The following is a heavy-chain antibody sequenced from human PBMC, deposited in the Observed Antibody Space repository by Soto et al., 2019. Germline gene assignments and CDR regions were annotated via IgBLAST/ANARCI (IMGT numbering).Heavy chain of an antibody. V-gene: IGHV4-39*02. CDR2: IYYSGST. D-gene: IGHD1-26*01. J-gene: IGHJ4*02. CDR3: AAQSLGTTSDFDY. CDR1: GGSISSSSYY. Sequence: TLSLTCTVSGGSISSSSYYWGWIRQPPGKGLEWIGSIYYSGSTYYNPSLKSRVTISVDTSKNHFSLRLSSVTAADTAVYYCAAQSLGTTSDFDYWGQGTLVTVSS.